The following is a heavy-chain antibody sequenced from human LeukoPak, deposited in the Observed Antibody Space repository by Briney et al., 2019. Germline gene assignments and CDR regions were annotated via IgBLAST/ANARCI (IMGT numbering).Heavy chain of an antibody. Sequence: ASVKVSCKASGYTFTSYYLHWVRQAPGQGLEWMGIITPSGGSTSYAQKLQGRVTMTTDTSTNTAYMEVRSLRSDDTAVYYCAREAPVAAGSDAFDIWGQGTMVTVSS. CDR3: AREAPVAAGSDAFDI. CDR1: GYTFTSYY. V-gene: IGHV1-46*01. D-gene: IGHD6-19*01. CDR2: ITPSGGST. J-gene: IGHJ3*02.